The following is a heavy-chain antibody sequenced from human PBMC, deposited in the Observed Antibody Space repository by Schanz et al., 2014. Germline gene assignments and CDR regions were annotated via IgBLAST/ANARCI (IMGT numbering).Heavy chain of an antibody. Sequence: QVQLVQSGGEVKKPGASATVSCKASGYTFNNHGISWVRQAPGQGLEWMGWISAYNGHTTYAQKFQGRFTMTTDTSTTTAYLELRSLTSDDTAVYYCVRDAGWAFGDYHGMDVWGQGTSVTVSS. CDR1: GYTFNNHG. V-gene: IGHV1-18*01. CDR2: ISAYNGHT. CDR3: VRDAGWAFGDYHGMDV. D-gene: IGHD3-10*01. J-gene: IGHJ6*02.